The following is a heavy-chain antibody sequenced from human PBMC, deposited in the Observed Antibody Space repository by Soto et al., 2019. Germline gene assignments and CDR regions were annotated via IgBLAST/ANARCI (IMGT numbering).Heavy chain of an antibody. Sequence: EAQLLESGGGLVQPGGSLRLSCAASGFAFSNFAMSWVRQAPGKGLEWVSAIGSGSRGTHYAESVEDRFTISRDESKNTLYLQLNSLTAADTAVYYCAAPRAAVPHTRYFDPWGQGTPVTVSP. J-gene: IGHJ5*02. CDR2: IGSGSRGT. CDR3: AAPRAAVPHTRYFDP. CDR1: GFAFSNFA. D-gene: IGHD6-13*01. V-gene: IGHV3-23*01.